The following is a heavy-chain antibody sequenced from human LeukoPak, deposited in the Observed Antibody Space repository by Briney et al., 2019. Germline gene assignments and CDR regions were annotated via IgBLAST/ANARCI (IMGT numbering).Heavy chain of an antibody. CDR3: ARIVIVGATNWFDP. Sequence: ASVKVSCKASGYTFTGYYMHWVRQAPGQGLEWMGWINPNSGGTNYEQKFQGRVTMTRDTSISTAYMELSRLRSDDTAVYYCARIVIVGATNWFDPWGQGTLVTVSS. CDR2: INPNSGGT. J-gene: IGHJ5*02. CDR1: GYTFTGYY. V-gene: IGHV1-2*02. D-gene: IGHD1-26*01.